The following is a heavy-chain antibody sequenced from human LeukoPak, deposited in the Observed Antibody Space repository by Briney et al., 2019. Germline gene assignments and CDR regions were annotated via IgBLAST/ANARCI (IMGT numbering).Heavy chain of an antibody. D-gene: IGHD5-18*01. J-gene: IGHJ6*02. CDR2: INTNTGNP. CDR1: GGTFSSYA. CDR3: ARWITSSSGYSYGYFYGMDV. Sequence: ASVKVSCKASGGTFSSYAMNWVRQAPGQGLEWMGWINTNTGNPTYAQGFTGRFVFSLDTSVSTAYLQISSLKAEDTAVYYCARWITSSSGYSYGYFYGMDVWGQGTTVTVSS. V-gene: IGHV7-4-1*02.